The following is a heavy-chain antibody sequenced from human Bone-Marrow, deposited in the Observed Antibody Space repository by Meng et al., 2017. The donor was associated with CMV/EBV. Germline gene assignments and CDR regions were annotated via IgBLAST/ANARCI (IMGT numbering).Heavy chain of an antibody. J-gene: IGHJ3*02. D-gene: IGHD2-2*01. Sequence: SVKVSCKTSGGTFSSHAISWVRQAPGQGLEWMGGVIPVIGLVHYSQKFQGRVRITADKSTSTGYMELISLISEDTAAYYCARAPSNQLLNGFDMWGQGTMVTVSS. CDR2: VIPVIGLV. V-gene: IGHV1-69*10. CDR3: ARAPSNQLLNGFDM. CDR1: GGTFSSHA.